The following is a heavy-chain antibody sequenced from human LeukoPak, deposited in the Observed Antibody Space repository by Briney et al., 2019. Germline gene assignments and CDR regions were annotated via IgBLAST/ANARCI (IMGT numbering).Heavy chain of an antibody. CDR3: ARLTEGEWRFDY. CDR2: IYPGDSDT. CDR1: EYSFTSYW. V-gene: IGHV5-51*01. D-gene: IGHD3-16*01. Sequence: GESLKTSCKGSEYSFTSYWIGWVRQMPGKGLEWMGIIYPGDSDTRYRPSFQGQVTISADKSISTAYLQWSSLKAPDTAMYYCARLTEGEWRFDYWGQGTLVTVSS. J-gene: IGHJ4*02.